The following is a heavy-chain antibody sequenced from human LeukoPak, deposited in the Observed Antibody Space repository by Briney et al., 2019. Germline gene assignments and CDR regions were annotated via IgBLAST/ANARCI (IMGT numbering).Heavy chain of an antibody. V-gene: IGHV3-23*01. CDR3: AKDLGRYRNNFFDY. Sequence: GGSLRLSCAASGFTFSSIAMSWVRQAPDKGLEWVSTICGSGGGTYYADSVKGRFTISRDDSKNTLYLQMNSLRADDTAVYYCAKDLGRYRNNFFDYWGQGNLVTVSS. D-gene: IGHD1-26*01. CDR1: GFTFSSIA. J-gene: IGHJ4*02. CDR2: ICGSGGGT.